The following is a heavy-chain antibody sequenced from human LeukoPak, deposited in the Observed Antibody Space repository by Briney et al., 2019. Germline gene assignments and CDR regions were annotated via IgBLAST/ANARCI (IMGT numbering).Heavy chain of an antibody. Sequence: SETLSLTCTVSGGSISSYYWSWIRQPPGKGLEWIGYIYYSGSTNYNPSLKSRVTISVDTSKYQFSLKLSSVTAADTAVYYCARGSEDFYYMDVWGKGTTVTISS. CDR2: IYYSGST. CDR1: GGSISSYY. CDR3: ARGSEDFYYMDV. J-gene: IGHJ6*03. V-gene: IGHV4-59*01.